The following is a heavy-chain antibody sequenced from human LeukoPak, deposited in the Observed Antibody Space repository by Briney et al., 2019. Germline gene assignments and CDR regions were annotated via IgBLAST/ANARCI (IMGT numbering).Heavy chain of an antibody. V-gene: IGHV3-73*01. D-gene: IGHD3-10*01. J-gene: IGHJ4*02. CDR3: AYGSGSYYNEYYFDY. CDR2: IRSKANSYAT. Sequence: GGSLRLSCAASGFTFSGSAMHWVRQASGEGLEWVGRIRSKANSYATAYAASVKGRFTISRDDSKNTAYLQMNSLKTEDTAVYYCAYGSGSYYNEYYFDYWGQGTLVTVSS. CDR1: GFTFSGSA.